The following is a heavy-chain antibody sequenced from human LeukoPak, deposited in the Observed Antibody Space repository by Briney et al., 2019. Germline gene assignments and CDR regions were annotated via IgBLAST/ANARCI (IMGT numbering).Heavy chain of an antibody. V-gene: IGHV4-39*07. CDR2: IYYSGST. D-gene: IGHD6-13*01. Sequence: PSETLSLTCTVSGASISSSSYYWGWIRQPPGKGLQWIGSIYYSGSTYYNPSLKSRLTISVNTSKNQFSLKLSSVTAADTAVYYRARVARIAGAFDIWGQGTMVTVSS. J-gene: IGHJ3*02. CDR1: GASISSSSYY. CDR3: ARVARIAGAFDI.